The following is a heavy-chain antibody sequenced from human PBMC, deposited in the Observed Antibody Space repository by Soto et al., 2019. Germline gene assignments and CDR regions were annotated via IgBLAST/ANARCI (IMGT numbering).Heavy chain of an antibody. D-gene: IGHD6-13*01. J-gene: IGHJ6*02. Sequence: PGESLKISCKGSGYSFAGYWITWVRQKPGKGLEWMGRIDPSDSQTYYSPSFRGHVTISVTKSITTVFLQWSSLRASDTAMYYCARSYSSSWYRNYYYYGMDVWGQGTTVTVSS. CDR2: IDPSDSQT. CDR3: ARSYSSSWYRNYYYYGMDV. V-gene: IGHV5-10-1*01. CDR1: GYSFAGYW.